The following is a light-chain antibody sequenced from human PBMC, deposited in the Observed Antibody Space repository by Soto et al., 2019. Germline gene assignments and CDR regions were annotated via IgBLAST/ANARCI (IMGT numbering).Light chain of an antibody. Sequence: DIRMTQSPSSLSASVGDRVTITCRASQGISNYLAWYQQKLGKVPRLLIYTAFILQSGVPSRFSGSGSGTDFTLTISSLQPEDVATYYCQNYDNFPHIFGAGNKV. J-gene: IGKJ3*01. CDR3: QNYDNFPHI. CDR2: TAF. V-gene: IGKV1-27*01. CDR1: QGISNY.